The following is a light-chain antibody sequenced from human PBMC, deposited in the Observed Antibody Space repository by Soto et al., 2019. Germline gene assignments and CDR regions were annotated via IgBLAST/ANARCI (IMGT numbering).Light chain of an antibody. CDR1: RTVHSN. CDR3: QQYNNWPFIT. CDR2: GAS. J-gene: IGKJ5*01. Sequence: IVMTQSPATVSVSPGDRVTLSCRASRTVHSNVAWYQHKPGQAPRLLIYGASFRATGMPARFSGSGSGTEFTLTISSLQSEDFAVYYCQQYNNWPFITFGQGTRLEIK. V-gene: IGKV3-15*01.